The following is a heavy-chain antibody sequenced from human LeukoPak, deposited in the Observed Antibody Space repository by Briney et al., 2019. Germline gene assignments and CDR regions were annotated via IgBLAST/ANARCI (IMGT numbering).Heavy chain of an antibody. D-gene: IGHD2-2*01. V-gene: IGHV3-23*01. J-gene: IGHJ4*02. CDR1: GFTFSSYA. CDR2: ISGSGGST. CDR3: AKDGGGYKLLLSYFDY. Sequence: GGSLRLSCAASGFTFSSYAMSCVRQAPGKGLEWVSAISGSGGSTYYADSVKGRFTISRDNSKNTLYLQMNSLRAEDTAVYDCAKDGGGYKLLLSYFDYWGQGTLVTVSS.